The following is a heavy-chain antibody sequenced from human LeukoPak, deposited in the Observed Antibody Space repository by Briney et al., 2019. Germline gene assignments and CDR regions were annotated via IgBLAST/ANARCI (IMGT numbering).Heavy chain of an antibody. CDR2: INPDSGGS. V-gene: IGHV1-2*02. Sequence: ASVKVSCKTSGYTFSAFYMHWVRQAPGQGPEWMGWINPDSGGSEYGQKFQGRVTFTSDTSSTTIYMEVRSLKSDDTAVYYCARDMTGGIWARATSFDHWGQGTLVTVSS. D-gene: IGHD1-14*01. CDR1: GYTFSAFY. CDR3: ARDMTGGIWARATSFDH. J-gene: IGHJ4*02.